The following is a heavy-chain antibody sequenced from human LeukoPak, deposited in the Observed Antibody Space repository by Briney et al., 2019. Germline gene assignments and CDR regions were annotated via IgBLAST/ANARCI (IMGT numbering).Heavy chain of an antibody. CDR3: ARGRRKVASGWYLYY. J-gene: IGHJ4*02. D-gene: IGHD6-19*01. Sequence: ASVKVSCKASGYTFTGYYMHWVRQAPGQGLEWMGWINPNSGGTNYAQKFQGRVTMTRDTSISTAYMELSRLRSDDTAVYYCARGRRKVASGWYLYYWGQGTLVTVSS. V-gene: IGHV1-2*02. CDR2: INPNSGGT. CDR1: GYTFTGYY.